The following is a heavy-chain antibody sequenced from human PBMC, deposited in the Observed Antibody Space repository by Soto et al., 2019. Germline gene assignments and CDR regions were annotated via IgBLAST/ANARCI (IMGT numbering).Heavy chain of an antibody. CDR2: ISAYNGNT. CDR1: GYTFTSYG. J-gene: IGHJ6*02. CDR3: ARTTMPIVVVVAAHYYGMDV. D-gene: IGHD2-15*01. V-gene: IGHV1-18*04. Sequence: QVQLVQSGAEVKKPGASVKVSCKASGYTFTSYGISWVRQAPGQGLEWMGWISAYNGNTNYAQKLQGRVTMTTDTSTSTAYMELRSLRSDDTAVYYCARTTMPIVVVVAAHYYGMDVWGQGTTVTVSS.